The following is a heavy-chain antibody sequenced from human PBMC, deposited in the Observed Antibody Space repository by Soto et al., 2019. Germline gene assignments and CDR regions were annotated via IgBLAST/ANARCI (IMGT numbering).Heavy chain of an antibody. Sequence: QVQLQESGPGLVKPSQTLSLTCTVSGGSISSGDYYWSWIRQPPGKGLEWIGYIYYSGSTHYNPSLKSRVTISVDASKNQFSLKLSSVTAADTAVYYCARERPDGARLDPWGQGTLVTVSS. V-gene: IGHV4-30-4*01. CDR3: ARERPDGARLDP. J-gene: IGHJ5*02. CDR1: GGSISSGDYY. D-gene: IGHD6-6*01. CDR2: IYYSGST.